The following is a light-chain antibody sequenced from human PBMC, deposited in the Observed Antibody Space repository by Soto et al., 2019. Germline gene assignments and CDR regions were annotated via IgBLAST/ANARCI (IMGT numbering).Light chain of an antibody. V-gene: IGKV1-5*01. CDR1: QSITSW. Sequence: DIQMTQSPSTLSASVGDRVTITCRASQSITSWLAWYQQKPGKAPKLLIYDASSLENGVPSRFRGSGSGTVFTLTISSLQPDDYATYYCQQYNRYWTFGQGTKVEVK. J-gene: IGKJ1*01. CDR2: DAS. CDR3: QQYNRYWT.